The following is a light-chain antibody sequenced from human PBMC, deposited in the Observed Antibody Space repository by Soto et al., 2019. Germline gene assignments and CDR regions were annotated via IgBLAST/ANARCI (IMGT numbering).Light chain of an antibody. Sequence: QSALTQPPSASGSPGQSVTISCTGTKNDIGVYDFVSWYQHHPGKAPRLIXXXXXXRTSGVXDRFSGSKYGNTASLTVYGLQAADEADYFCKSYAGSNTYVFGSRNKGTVL. CDR3: KSYAGSNTYV. J-gene: IGLJ1*01. V-gene: IGLV2-8*01. CDR1: KNDIGVYDF. CDR2: XXX.